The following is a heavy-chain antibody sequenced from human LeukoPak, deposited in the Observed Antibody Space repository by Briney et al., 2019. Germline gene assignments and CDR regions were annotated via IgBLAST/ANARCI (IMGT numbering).Heavy chain of an antibody. J-gene: IGHJ5*02. Sequence: SETLSLTCTVSGGSISSGGYYWSWIRQHPGKGLEWIGYIYYSGSTYYNPSLKSRVTISVDTSKNQFSLKLSSVTAADTAVYYCARVGYSYGHRFDPRGQGTLVTVSS. CDR3: ARVGYSYGHRFDP. CDR1: GGSISSGGYY. V-gene: IGHV4-31*03. CDR2: IYYSGST. D-gene: IGHD5-18*01.